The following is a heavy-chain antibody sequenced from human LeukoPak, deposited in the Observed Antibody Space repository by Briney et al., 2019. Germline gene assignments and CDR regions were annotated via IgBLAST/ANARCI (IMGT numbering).Heavy chain of an antibody. V-gene: IGHV3-23*01. J-gene: IGHJ4*02. CDR1: GFTFSSYA. Sequence: RRSLSLSCAPSGFTFSSYAMSWVRQAPGKGLEWVSAISGSGGSTYYADSVKGRFTISRDNSKNTLYLQMNSLRAEDTAVYYCAKDLELGYFDYWGKGALVTV. D-gene: IGHD1-7*01. CDR2: ISGSGGST. CDR3: AKDLELGYFDY.